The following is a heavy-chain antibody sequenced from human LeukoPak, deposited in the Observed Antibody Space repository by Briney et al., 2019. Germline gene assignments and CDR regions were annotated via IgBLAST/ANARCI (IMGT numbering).Heavy chain of an antibody. V-gene: IGHV4-39*07. Sequence: SETLSLTCTVSGGPISSGDYYGGWIRQPPGLGPEGIGSINYRGTTYYNPYLQSRDAISVDTSTTQFSLQLTSVTATDTAVYYCARVSRDSGNYYTFLDYWGQGTLVTVSS. CDR1: GGPISSGDYY. CDR3: ARVSRDSGNYYTFLDY. J-gene: IGHJ4*02. D-gene: IGHD1-26*01. CDR2: INYRGTT.